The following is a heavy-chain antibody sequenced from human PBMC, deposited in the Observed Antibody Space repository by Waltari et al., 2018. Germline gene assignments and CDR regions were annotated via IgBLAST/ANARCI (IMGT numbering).Heavy chain of an antibody. CDR1: GGTFSSYA. CDR3: ARGEVGMGDY. Sequence: QVQLVQSGAEVKKPGSSVKVSCKASGGTFSSYAISWVRQAPGQGLEWMGWKNPNSGNTGYAQKFQGRVTITRNTSISTAYMELSSLRSEDTAVYYCARGEVGMGDYWGQGTLVTVSS. V-gene: IGHV1-8*03. J-gene: IGHJ4*02. D-gene: IGHD1-26*01. CDR2: KNPNSGNT.